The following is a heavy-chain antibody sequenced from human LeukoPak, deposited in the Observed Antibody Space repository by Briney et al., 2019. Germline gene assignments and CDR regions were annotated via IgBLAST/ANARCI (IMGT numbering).Heavy chain of an antibody. CDR1: GFTFSSTY. J-gene: IGHJ4*02. Sequence: GGSPRLSCAASGFTFSSTYMSWVRQAPGKGLEWVASINHNGNVNYYVDSVKGRFTISRDNAKNSLYLQMNSLRAEDTAVYNCARIGYSSSSLDFWGRGTLVTVSS. CDR2: INHNGNVN. CDR3: ARIGYSSSSLDF. V-gene: IGHV3-7*03. D-gene: IGHD6-6*01.